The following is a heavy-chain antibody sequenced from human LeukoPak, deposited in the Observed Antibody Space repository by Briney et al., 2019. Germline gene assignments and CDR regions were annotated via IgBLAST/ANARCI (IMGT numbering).Heavy chain of an antibody. D-gene: IGHD3-16*02. J-gene: IGHJ4*02. CDR3: VRHRVGHRYAYYFDF. Sequence: SETLSLTCTVSGASLSSFYWSWIRQPPGKGLEWIGYISDRGSIYYNPSLKGRATISEDTSKNQFSLRLSSVTAADTAVFYCVRHRVGHRYAYYFDFWGQGTLVTVSS. V-gene: IGHV4-59*08. CDR2: ISDRGSI. CDR1: GASLSSFY.